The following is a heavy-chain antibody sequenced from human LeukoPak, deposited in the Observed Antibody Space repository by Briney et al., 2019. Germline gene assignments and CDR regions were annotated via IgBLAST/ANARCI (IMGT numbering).Heavy chain of an antibody. CDR2: ISSSGDTI. CDR3: ARMGPFRSSRGSFDY. D-gene: IGHD6-6*01. J-gene: IGHJ4*02. CDR1: GFPFSDYY. Sequence: PGGSLRLSCAASGFPFSDYYMSWIRQAPGKGLEWVSYISSSGDTIYYADSVKGRFTISRDNAKNSLYLQMNSLRAEDTAVYYCARMGPFRSSRGSFDYWGQGTLVTVSS. V-gene: IGHV3-11*04.